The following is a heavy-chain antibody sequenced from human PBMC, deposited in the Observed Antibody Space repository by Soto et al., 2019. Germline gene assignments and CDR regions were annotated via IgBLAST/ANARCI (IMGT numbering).Heavy chain of an antibody. J-gene: IGHJ4*02. Sequence: SVKVSCKASGGTFSSYAISWVRQAPGQGLEWMGGIIPIFGTANYAQKFQGRFTISRDDSKSIAYLDMNSLQTEDTAVYYCVREDTGADQLVSAHYWGQGTLVTVSS. D-gene: IGHD2-2*01. CDR2: IIPIFGTA. CDR1: GGTFSSYA. CDR3: VREDTGADQLVSAHY. V-gene: IGHV1-69*05.